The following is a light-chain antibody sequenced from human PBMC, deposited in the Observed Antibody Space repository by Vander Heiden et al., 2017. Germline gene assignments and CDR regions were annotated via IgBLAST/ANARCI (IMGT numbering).Light chain of an antibody. J-gene: IGKJ2*02. CDR1: QRLSTY. V-gene: IGKV1-39*01. Sequence: DIQMTQSPSSLSASVGDGVSVTCRASQRLSTYLNWYQQKPGEAPTHLIYGAHTLQSGVPSRFSGTRSGTDFTLSISGLEPDDFATYYCQQSYSTPWTFGQGTNLEI. CDR3: QQSYSTPWT. CDR2: GAH.